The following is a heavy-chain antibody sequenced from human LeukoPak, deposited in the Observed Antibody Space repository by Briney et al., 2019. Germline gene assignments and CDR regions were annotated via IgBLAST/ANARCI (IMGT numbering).Heavy chain of an antibody. D-gene: IGHD3-3*01. CDR3: ARAVGDFWSGYPDAFDI. Sequence: PSETLSLTYTVSGGSISSYYWSWIRQPPGEGLEWIGYIYYSGSTNYNPSLKSRVTISVDTSKNQFSLKLSSVTAADTAVYYCARAVGDFWSGYPDAFDIWGQGTMVTVSS. CDR1: GGSISSYY. J-gene: IGHJ3*02. CDR2: IYYSGST. V-gene: IGHV4-59*01.